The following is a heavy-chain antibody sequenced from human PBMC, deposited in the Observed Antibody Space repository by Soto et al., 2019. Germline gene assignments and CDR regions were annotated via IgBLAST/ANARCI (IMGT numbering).Heavy chain of an antibody. CDR3: ASLVYDSAGYYYFDN. CDR2: IYYSGST. CDR1: GGSISSRNYY. V-gene: IGHV4-39*01. Sequence: LSETLYLTCTVSGGSISSRNYYWAWIRQSPVKGLEWIGSIYYSGSTYDNPSLKSRVTMSVDTSREQFSLKLSSVTAADTAVYYCASLVYDSAGYYYFDNWGQGTPVTVS. D-gene: IGHD3-22*01. J-gene: IGHJ4*02.